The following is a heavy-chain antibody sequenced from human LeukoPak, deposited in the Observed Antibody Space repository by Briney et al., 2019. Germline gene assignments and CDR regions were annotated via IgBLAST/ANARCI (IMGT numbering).Heavy chain of an antibody. CDR3: AKVMRSWYFDY. Sequence: GGSLRLSCAASGFTVSNNYMSWVRQAPGKGLEWVSVIYSAGTTYYADSVKGRFTISRDNSKNTLYLQMNSLRAEDTAVYYCAKVMRSWYFDYWGQGTLVTVSS. D-gene: IGHD3-10*01. J-gene: IGHJ4*02. V-gene: IGHV3-66*01. CDR1: GFTVSNNY. CDR2: IYSAGTT.